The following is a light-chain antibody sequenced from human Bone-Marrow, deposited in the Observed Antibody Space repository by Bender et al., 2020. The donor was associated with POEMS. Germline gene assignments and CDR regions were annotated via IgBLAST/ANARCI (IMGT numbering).Light chain of an antibody. Sequence: QSALTQPASLSGSPEQSITISCTGTVIDFANYNLVSWYQHNPGKAPKLIIYEGRKRPSGVSNRFSGSKSGNTASLTVSGLQPEDEGDYYCGSYAGSNNLVFGGGTKLTVL. V-gene: IGLV2-23*01. CDR1: VIDFANYNL. CDR2: EGR. J-gene: IGLJ3*02. CDR3: GSYAGSNNLV.